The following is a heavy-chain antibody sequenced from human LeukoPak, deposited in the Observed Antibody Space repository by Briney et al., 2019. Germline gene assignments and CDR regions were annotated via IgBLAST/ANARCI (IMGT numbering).Heavy chain of an antibody. CDR3: ARGSSGWHFFDS. V-gene: IGHV3-11*03. J-gene: IGHJ4*02. CDR2: ISSGSYT. D-gene: IGHD6-19*01. Sequence: PGGSLRLACVTSGFTFSDYYMSWIRQAPGKGLEWASYISSGSYTNYADSVKGRFTISRDNAKNSLYLQMNRLRVEDTAVYYCARGSSGWHFFDSWGQGALVTVSP. CDR1: GFTFSDYY.